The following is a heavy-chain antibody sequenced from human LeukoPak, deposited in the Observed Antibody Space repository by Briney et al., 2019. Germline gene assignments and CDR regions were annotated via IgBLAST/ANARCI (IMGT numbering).Heavy chain of an antibody. CDR3: ARQYGSYFDY. CDR2: IYPADSDT. CDR1: GYRFVTYW. V-gene: IGHV5-51*01. J-gene: IGHJ4*01. D-gene: IGHD3-10*01. Sequence: GESLKISCEGSGYRFVTYWIGWVRQMPGKGLEWMGIIYPADSDTRYSPSFQGQVIISADRSISTAYLQWSSLKASDTAMYYCARQYGSYFDYWGHGPLVTVSS.